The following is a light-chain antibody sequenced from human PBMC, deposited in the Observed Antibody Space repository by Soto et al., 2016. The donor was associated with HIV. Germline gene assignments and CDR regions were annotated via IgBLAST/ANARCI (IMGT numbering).Light chain of an antibody. CDR2: RTS. J-gene: IGKJ2*01. CDR1: QSVSVW. V-gene: IGKV1-5*03. Sequence: DIQMTQFPSTLSASIGDRVTITCRASQSVSVWLAWYRQKPGKAPNLLIFRTSTLEIGVPSRFSGSGSGTDFTLTISSLQPEDFATYYCLQHNSYPYTFGQGTKLEIK. CDR3: LQHNSYPYT.